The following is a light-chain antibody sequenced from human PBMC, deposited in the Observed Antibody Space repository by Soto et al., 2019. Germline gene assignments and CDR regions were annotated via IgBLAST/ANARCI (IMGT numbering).Light chain of an antibody. CDR1: SSDVDGYNS. Sequence: QSVLTQPASVSGSPGQSITISCTGTSSDVDGYNSVSWYQQRPGKAPKLMIFDVSNRPSGVSNRFSGSKSGNTASLTISGLQAEDEADYYCSSYTSSSTLFGTGTKLTVL. V-gene: IGLV2-14*01. CDR3: SSYTSSSTL. CDR2: DVS. J-gene: IGLJ1*01.